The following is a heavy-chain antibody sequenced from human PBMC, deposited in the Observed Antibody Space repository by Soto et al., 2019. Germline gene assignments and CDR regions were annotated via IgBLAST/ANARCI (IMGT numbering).Heavy chain of an antibody. D-gene: IGHD3-22*01. CDR3: ARQIYDSDTGPNFQYYFDS. V-gene: IGHV5-10-1*01. J-gene: IGHJ4*02. CDR2: IDPSDSQT. CDR1: GYSFAGYW. Sequence: ESLKISFKGSGYSFAGYWITWVRQKPGKGLEWMGRIDPSDSQTYYSPSFRGHVTISVTKSITTVFLQWSSLRASDTAMYYCARQIYDSDTGPNFQYYFDSWGQGTPVTVSS.